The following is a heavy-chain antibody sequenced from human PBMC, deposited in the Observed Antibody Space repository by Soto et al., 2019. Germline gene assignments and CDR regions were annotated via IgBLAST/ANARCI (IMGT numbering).Heavy chain of an antibody. CDR3: ARGMTGIIRGWFDP. V-gene: IGHV4-34*01. J-gene: IGHJ5*02. CDR2: INHSGST. D-gene: IGHD3-10*01. CDR1: GGSFSGYY. Sequence: LSLTCAVYGGSFSGYYWSWIRQPPGKGLEWIGEINHSGSTNYNPSLKSRFTISVDTSKNSFSLKLSSVTAADRAVYYCARGMTGIIRGWFDPWGQGTLVTVSS.